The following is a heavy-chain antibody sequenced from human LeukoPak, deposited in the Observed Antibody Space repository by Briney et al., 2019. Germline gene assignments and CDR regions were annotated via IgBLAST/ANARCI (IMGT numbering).Heavy chain of an antibody. J-gene: IGHJ5*02. CDR2: IRSTSET. D-gene: IGHD5-12*01. Sequence: GSLRLPCAASGFISSQYGFNWVRQAPGKGLEWVSHIRSTSETFYADSVKGRFTISRDHARNSLYLQMNNLRGEDTAIYYCARDAGNSGYGCDLWGQGTLVTVSS. CDR3: ARDAGNSGYGCDL. V-gene: IGHV3-48*01. CDR1: GFISSQYG.